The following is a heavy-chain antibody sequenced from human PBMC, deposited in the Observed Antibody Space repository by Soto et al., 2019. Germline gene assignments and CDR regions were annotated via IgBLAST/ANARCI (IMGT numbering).Heavy chain of an antibody. J-gene: IGHJ6*03. D-gene: IGHD6-6*01. CDR2: IFYSGST. V-gene: IGHV4-39*02. Sequence: SETLSLTCTVSGDSVSSSYYYWGWIRQPPGKGLEWIGSIFYSGSTYYNPSLKSRVTISVDTSKNQFSLKLSSVTAADTAVYYCARDGAKRDIGGSYSSSSGPNYYYYYYMDVWGKGTTVTVSS. CDR3: ARDGAKRDIGGSYSSSSGPNYYYYYYMDV. CDR1: GDSVSSSYYY.